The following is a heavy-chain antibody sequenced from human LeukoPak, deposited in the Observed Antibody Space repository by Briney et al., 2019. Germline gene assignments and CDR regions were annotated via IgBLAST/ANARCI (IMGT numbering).Heavy chain of an antibody. CDR2: IIPIFGTA. D-gene: IGHD6-19*01. V-gene: IGHV1-69*05. Sequence: ASVKVSCKASGGTFSSYAISWVRQAPGQGLEWMGGIIPIFGTANYAQKFQGRVTITTDESTSTAYMELSSLRSEDTAVYYCAKDGDSSSGHCDYWGQGTLVTVSS. CDR3: AKDGDSSSGHCDY. J-gene: IGHJ4*02. CDR1: GGTFSSYA.